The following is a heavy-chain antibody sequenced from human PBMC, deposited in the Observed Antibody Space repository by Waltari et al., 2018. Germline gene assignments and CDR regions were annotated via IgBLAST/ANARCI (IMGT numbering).Heavy chain of an antibody. Sequence: QVQLQESGPGLVKPSQTLSLTCTVSGGSIRRGGYYWSWIRQHPGKGLEWIGYIYYSGSTYYNPSLKSRVTISVDTSKNQFSLKLSSVTAADTAVYYCARNPPGGGYNLSYYFDYWGQGTLVTVSS. D-gene: IGHD5-12*01. V-gene: IGHV4-31*03. CDR3: ARNPPGGGYNLSYYFDY. CDR2: IYYSGST. J-gene: IGHJ4*02. CDR1: GGSIRRGGYY.